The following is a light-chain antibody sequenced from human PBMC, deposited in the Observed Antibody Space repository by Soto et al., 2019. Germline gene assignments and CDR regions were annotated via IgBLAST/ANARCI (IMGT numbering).Light chain of an antibody. V-gene: IGLV4-69*01. J-gene: IGLJ3*02. CDR2: LNSDGSH. CDR1: SGYSTYG. Sequence: QLVLTQSPSASASLGASVKLTCTLSSGYSTYGIAWHQQQPEKGPRFLMKLNSDGSHNKGDEIPDRFSGSSSGAERYLTISSLQLEDEADYYCQTWGTGIWVFGGGTKLTVL. CDR3: QTWGTGIWV.